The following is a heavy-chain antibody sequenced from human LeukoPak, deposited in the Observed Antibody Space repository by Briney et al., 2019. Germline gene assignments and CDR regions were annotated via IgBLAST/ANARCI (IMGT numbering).Heavy chain of an antibody. J-gene: IGHJ4*02. CDR3: ARHAFRYYDSSGFPDFDY. CDR1: GGSISSYY. D-gene: IGHD3-22*01. Sequence: PSETLSLTCTVSGGSISSYYWSWIRQPPGKGLEWIGYIYYSGSTNYNPSLKSRVTISVDTSKNQFSLKLSSVTAADTAVYYCARHAFRYYDSSGFPDFDYWGQGTLVTVSS. V-gene: IGHV4-59*08. CDR2: IYYSGST.